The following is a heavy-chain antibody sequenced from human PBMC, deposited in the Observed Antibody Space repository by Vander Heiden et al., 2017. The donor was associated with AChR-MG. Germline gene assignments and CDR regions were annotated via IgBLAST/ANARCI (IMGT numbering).Heavy chain of an antibody. CDR1: GGSFSGYY. CDR3: ARSGDAAG. Sequence: QVQLQQWGAGLLKPSETLSLTCAIYGGSFSGYYWSWIRQPPGKGLEWIGEMNKRGSTNYNPSLKSRVTISRETPKKQLSVKLSSVTAADTAVDYGARSGDAAGWGQGTLVTVSS. CDR2: MNKRGST. D-gene: IGHD2-21*02. J-gene: IGHJ4*02. V-gene: IGHV4-34*01.